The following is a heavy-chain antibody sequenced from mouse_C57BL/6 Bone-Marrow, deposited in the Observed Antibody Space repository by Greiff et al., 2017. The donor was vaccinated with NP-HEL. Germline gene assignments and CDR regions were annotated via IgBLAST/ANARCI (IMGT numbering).Heavy chain of an antibody. CDR1: GYTFTSYW. J-gene: IGHJ1*03. V-gene: IGHV1-5*01. D-gene: IGHD1-1*01. Sequence: EVQLQQSGTVLARPGASVKMSCKTSGYTFTSYWMHWVKQRPGQGLEWLGAIYPGNSDTSYNQKFKGKAKLTAVTSASTAYMELSSLTNEDSAVYYCTRKGPTVVRYFDVWGTGTTVTVSS. CDR2: IYPGNSDT. CDR3: TRKGPTVVRYFDV.